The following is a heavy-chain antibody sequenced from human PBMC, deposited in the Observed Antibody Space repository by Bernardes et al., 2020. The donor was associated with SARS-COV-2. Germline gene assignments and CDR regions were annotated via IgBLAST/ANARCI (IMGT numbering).Heavy chain of an antibody. CDR3: ASETTATSWYYYYGMDV. D-gene: IGHD4-4*01. CDR1: GGSISSSSYY. V-gene: IGHV4-39*01. CDR2: IYYSGST. J-gene: IGHJ6*02. Sequence: SETLSLTCTVSGGSISSSSYYWGWIRQPPGKGLEWIGSIYYSGSTYYNPSLKSRVTISVDTSKNQFSLKLSSVTAADTAVYYCASETTATSWYYYYGMDVWGQGTTVTVSS.